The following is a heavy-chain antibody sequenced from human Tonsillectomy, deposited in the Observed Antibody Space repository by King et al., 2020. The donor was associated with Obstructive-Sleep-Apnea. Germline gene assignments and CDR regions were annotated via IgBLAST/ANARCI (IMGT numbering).Heavy chain of an antibody. CDR1: GGSISSGGYY. V-gene: IGHV4-31*03. D-gene: IGHD3-9*01. Sequence: VQLQESGPGLVKPSQTLSLTCTVSGGSISSGGYYWSWIRQHPGKGLEWIWYIYYSGSTYYNPSLKSRVTISVDTSKNQFSLKLSSVTAADTAVYHCARGIYDILTGYLEDLDYWGQGTLVTVSS. CDR2: IYYSGST. J-gene: IGHJ4*02. CDR3: ARGIYDILTGYLEDLDY.